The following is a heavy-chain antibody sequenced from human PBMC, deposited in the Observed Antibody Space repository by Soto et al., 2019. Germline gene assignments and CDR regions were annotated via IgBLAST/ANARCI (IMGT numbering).Heavy chain of an antibody. CDR1: GATFKFYA. Sequence: SVKTFTKSPGATFKFYAMSWVRPAPGEGLEWMGGVVPHSGTATYARKFQGRLTVTSDESSSTAYMDLSSLTSEDTAIYYCARPPGQWIYYFYYRGQGPLFSVSS. J-gene: IGHJ4*01. D-gene: IGHD6-19*01. CDR2: VVPHSGTA. V-gene: IGHV1-69*13. CDR3: ARPPGQWIYYFYY.